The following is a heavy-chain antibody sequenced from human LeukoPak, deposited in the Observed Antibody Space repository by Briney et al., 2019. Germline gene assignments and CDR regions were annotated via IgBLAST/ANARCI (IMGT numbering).Heavy chain of an antibody. CDR1: GFTFSTYW. Sequence: GGSLRLSCAASGFTFSTYWMTWVRQAPGKGLEWVANIMRDGSEKNYVDSVKGRFAISRDSAKNSLYLQMNSLRAEDTAVYYCARDNYGSGSYYTYFDYWGQGTLVTVSS. CDR3: ARDNYGSGSYYTYFDY. CDR2: IMRDGSEK. J-gene: IGHJ4*02. D-gene: IGHD3-10*01. V-gene: IGHV3-7*01.